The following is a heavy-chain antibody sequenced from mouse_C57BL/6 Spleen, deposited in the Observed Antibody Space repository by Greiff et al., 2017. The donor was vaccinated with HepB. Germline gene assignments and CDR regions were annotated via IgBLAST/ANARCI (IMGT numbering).Heavy chain of an antibody. CDR2: IDPANGNT. J-gene: IGHJ4*01. Sequence: EVKLEESVAELVRPGASVKLSCTASGFNIKNTYMHWVKQRPEQGLEWIGRIDPANGNTKYAPKFQGKATITADTSSNTAYLQLSSLTSEDTAIYYCARGYYEDYYAMDYWGQGTSVTVSS. D-gene: IGHD2-4*01. V-gene: IGHV14-3*01. CDR1: GFNIKNTY. CDR3: ARGYYEDYYAMDY.